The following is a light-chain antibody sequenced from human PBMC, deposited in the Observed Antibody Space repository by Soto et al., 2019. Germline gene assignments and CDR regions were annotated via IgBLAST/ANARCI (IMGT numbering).Light chain of an antibody. Sequence: IVLPQSPGTLSLSPGERATLSCRASQSVSSSYLAWYQQKPGQAPRLLIYGASSRATVIPDRFSGSGSGTDFTLTISRLEPEDFAVYYCQQYGSSPSWTFGQGTRLEIK. CDR2: GAS. CDR3: QQYGSSPSWT. V-gene: IGKV3-20*01. CDR1: QSVSSSY. J-gene: IGKJ5*01.